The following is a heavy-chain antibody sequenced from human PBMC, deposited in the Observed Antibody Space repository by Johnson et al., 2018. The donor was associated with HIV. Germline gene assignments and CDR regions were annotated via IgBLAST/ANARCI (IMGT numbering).Heavy chain of an antibody. CDR1: GFTFNTCG. J-gene: IGHJ3*02. Sequence: QVQLVESGGGLVQPGGSLRLSCAASGFTFNTCGMHWVRQAPGKGLEWVAVISYDGSNKYYADSVKGRFTISRDNSKNTVYLQMNSLRAEDTAMYYCARDRGGSSYSWVAFDIWGQGTMVTVSS. CDR3: ARDRGGSSYSWVAFDI. CDR2: ISYDGSNK. D-gene: IGHD5-18*01. V-gene: IGHV3-30*03.